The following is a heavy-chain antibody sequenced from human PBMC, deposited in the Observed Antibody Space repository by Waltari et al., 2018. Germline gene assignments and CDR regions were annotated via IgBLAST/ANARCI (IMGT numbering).Heavy chain of an antibody. Sequence: QLQESGPGLVKPSETLSLTCIVSGGSMNNYYWSWIRQPPGKGLELIGNIFYSGETNYNPSLRSRVTMSVDTSKNQFSLKLSSVTAADTAVYYCARGAEYWYFDLWGRGTLVTVSS. V-gene: IGHV4-59*01. CDR2: IFYSGET. CDR3: ARGAEYWYFDL. CDR1: GGSMNNYY. J-gene: IGHJ2*01.